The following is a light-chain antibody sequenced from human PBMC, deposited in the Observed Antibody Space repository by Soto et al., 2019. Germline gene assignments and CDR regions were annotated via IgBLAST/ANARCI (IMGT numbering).Light chain of an antibody. CDR2: GVS. V-gene: IGKV3D-15*01. CDR3: QQYSKWPLT. Sequence: EIVMTQSPATLSVSPGERATLSFRASETVRSTLAWYQQKPGQAPRLLAYGVSTRATGIPARFSGSGSGTEFTLTISSLQSEDCAMYYCQQYSKWPLTFGGGTKVEI. CDR1: ETVRST. J-gene: IGKJ4*01.